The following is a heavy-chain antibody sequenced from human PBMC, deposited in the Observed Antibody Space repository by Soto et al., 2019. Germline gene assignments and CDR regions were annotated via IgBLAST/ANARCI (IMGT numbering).Heavy chain of an antibody. CDR1: GGSITSSSYY. J-gene: IGHJ6*02. Sequence: SETLSLTCTVSGGSITSSSYYWGWIRQPPGKGLEWIGSIYYSGSTNYNPSLKSRVTISVDKSKNQFSLKLSSVTAADTAVYYCARVSGSYYYGMDVWGQGTTVTVSS. D-gene: IGHD1-26*01. CDR2: IYYSGST. V-gene: IGHV4-39*07. CDR3: ARVSGSYYYGMDV.